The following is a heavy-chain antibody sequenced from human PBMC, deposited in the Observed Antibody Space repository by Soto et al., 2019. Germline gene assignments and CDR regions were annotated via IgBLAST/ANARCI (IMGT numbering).Heavy chain of an antibody. J-gene: IGHJ3*02. CDR1: GLTVSSNY. CDR2: LYSGGST. Sequence: EVQLVETGGGLIQPGGSLRLSCAASGLTVSSNYMNWVRQATGKGLDWVSGLYSGGSTHYAGSVKGRFIISRDNSKNTLYLQMNSLRAEDTAVYYCARDRPGDEGDAFDIWGHGTMVTVSS. V-gene: IGHV3-53*02. CDR3: ARDRPGDEGDAFDI. D-gene: IGHD3-10*01.